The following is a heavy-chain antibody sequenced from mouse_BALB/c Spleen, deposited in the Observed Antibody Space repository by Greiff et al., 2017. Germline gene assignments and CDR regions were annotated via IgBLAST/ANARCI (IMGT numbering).Heavy chain of an antibody. Sequence: VHLVESGPGLVQPSQSLSITCTVSGFSLTSYGVHWVRQSPGKGLEWLGVIWSGGSTDYNAAFISRLSISKDNSKSQVFFKMNSLQANDTAIYYCARGNGNYPYAMDYWGQGTSVTVSS. CDR2: IWSGGST. CDR3: ARGNGNYPYAMDY. D-gene: IGHD2-1*01. CDR1: GFSLTSYG. J-gene: IGHJ4*01. V-gene: IGHV2-2*02.